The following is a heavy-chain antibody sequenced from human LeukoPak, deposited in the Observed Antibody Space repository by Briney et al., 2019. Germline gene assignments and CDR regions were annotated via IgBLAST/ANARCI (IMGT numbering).Heavy chain of an antibody. J-gene: IGHJ4*02. CDR1: GFTFSSYS. Sequence: GGSLRLSCAASGFTFSSYSMNWVRQAPGKGLEWVSSISSSSSYIYYADSVKGRSTISRDNAKNSLYLQMNSLRTEDTALYYCAKGRNGDYGSGSFDYWGQGTLVTVSS. CDR2: ISSSSSYI. D-gene: IGHD3-10*01. V-gene: IGHV3-21*04. CDR3: AKGRNGDYGSGSFDY.